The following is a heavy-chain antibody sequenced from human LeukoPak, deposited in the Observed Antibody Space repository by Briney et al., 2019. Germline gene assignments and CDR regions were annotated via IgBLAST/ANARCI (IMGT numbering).Heavy chain of an antibody. V-gene: IGHV1-46*01. CDR3: ARGKGTDLYYYYYXXV. Sequence: ASVKVSCKASGYSFTSHYMHWVRQAPGQGLEWMGLINPSGSSTLYAQKFQGRVTMTRDMSTTTDYMELSSLRSEDTAVYYCARGKGTDLYYYYYXXVWGXXTTXTVSS. CDR2: INPSGSST. D-gene: IGHD1/OR15-1a*01. CDR1: GYSFTSHY. J-gene: IGHJ6*03.